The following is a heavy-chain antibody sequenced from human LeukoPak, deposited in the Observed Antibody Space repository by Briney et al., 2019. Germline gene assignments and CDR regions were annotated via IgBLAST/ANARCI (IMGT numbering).Heavy chain of an antibody. V-gene: IGHV1-69*04. D-gene: IGHD6-13*01. CDR2: IIPILGIA. Sequence: SVKVSCKASGGTFSSYAISWVRQAPGQGLEWMGRIIPILGIANYAQKFQGRVTITADKSTSTAYMELSSLRSEDTAVYYRARVAAAAGTGGYFDYWGQGTLVTVSS. CDR3: ARVAAAAGTGGYFDY. CDR1: GGTFSSYA. J-gene: IGHJ4*02.